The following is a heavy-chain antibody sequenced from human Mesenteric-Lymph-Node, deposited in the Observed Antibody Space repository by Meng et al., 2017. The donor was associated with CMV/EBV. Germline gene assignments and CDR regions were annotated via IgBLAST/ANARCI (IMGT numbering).Heavy chain of an antibody. CDR3: AAESSSNYYDSSGCGWY. J-gene: IGHJ4*02. Sequence: ASVKVSCKTSGYTFTGYYMHWVRQAPGQGLEWMGWINPNRGGTNYAQKFQGRVTMTRDTSISTVYMELTRLRSDDTAVYYCAAESSSNYYDSSGCGWYWGQGTLVTVSS. V-gene: IGHV1-2*02. CDR2: INPNRGGT. D-gene: IGHD3-22*01. CDR1: GYTFTGYY.